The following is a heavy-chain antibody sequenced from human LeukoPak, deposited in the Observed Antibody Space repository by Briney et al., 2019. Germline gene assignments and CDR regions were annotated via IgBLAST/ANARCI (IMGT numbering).Heavy chain of an antibody. Sequence: ASVKVSCKASGYTFPGYYMHWVRQAPGQGLEWMGWINPNSGGTNYAQKFQGWVTMTRDTSISTAYMELSRLRSDDTAVYYCARADGSGSFYGMDVWGQGTTVTVSS. V-gene: IGHV1-2*04. CDR2: INPNSGGT. D-gene: IGHD3-10*01. J-gene: IGHJ6*02. CDR3: ARADGSGSFYGMDV. CDR1: GYTFPGYY.